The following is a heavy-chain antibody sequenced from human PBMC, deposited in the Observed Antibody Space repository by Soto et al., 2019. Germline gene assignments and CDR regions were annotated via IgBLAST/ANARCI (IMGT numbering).Heavy chain of an antibody. CDR3: PGITWFRGMDV. CDR1: GDSVSSNSAG. D-gene: IGHD3-10*01. CDR2: TYYKSKWNN. J-gene: IGHJ6*02. V-gene: IGHV6-1*01. Sequence: SQTLSLTCVISGDSVSSNSAGWNWIRQSPSRGLEWLGRTYYKSKWNNDYALSVKSRITINPDTSKNQFSLHLYSVTPEDTAVYHCPGITWFRGMDVWGQGTPVTVYS.